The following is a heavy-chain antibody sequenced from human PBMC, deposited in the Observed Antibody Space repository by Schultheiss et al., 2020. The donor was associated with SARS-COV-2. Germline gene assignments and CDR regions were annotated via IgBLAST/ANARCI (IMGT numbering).Heavy chain of an antibody. J-gene: IGHJ4*02. CDR3: AREDYGGNSVIDY. D-gene: IGHD4-23*01. CDR1: GFTFSSYA. V-gene: IGHV3-23*01. Sequence: GGSLRLSCAASGFTFSSYAMSWVRQAPGKGLEWVSAISGSGGSTYYADSVRGRFTISRDNAKNSLYLQMNSLRAEDTAVYYCAREDYGGNSVIDYWGQGTLVTVSS. CDR2: ISGSGGST.